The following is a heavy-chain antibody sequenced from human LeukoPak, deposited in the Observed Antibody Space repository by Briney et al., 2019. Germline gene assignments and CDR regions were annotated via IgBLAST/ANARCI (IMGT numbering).Heavy chain of an antibody. V-gene: IGHV1-2*02. CDR1: GYTFTGCY. J-gene: IGHJ4*02. CDR3: ARSLLIRDNYDREHSYGY. D-gene: IGHD3-22*01. CDR2: INPNSGGT. Sequence: ASVKVSCKASGYTFTGCYMHWVRQAPGQGLEWMGWINPNSGGTNYAQKFQGRVTMTRDTSISTAYMELSRLRSDDTAVYYCARSLLIRDNYDREHSYGYWGQGTLVTVSS.